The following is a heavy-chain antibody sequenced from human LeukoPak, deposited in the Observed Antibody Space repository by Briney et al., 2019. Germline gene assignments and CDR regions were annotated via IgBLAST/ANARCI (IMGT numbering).Heavy chain of an antibody. CDR2: ISGSGGST. J-gene: IGHJ4*02. D-gene: IGHD2-21*02. CDR3: AKIPSGYCGGDCYFDY. CDR1: GFTFSSYS. Sequence: GGSLRLSCAASGFTFSSYSMNWVRQAPGKGLEWVSAISGSGGSTYYADSVKGRFTISRDNSKNTLYLQMNSLRAEDTAVYYCAKIPSGYCGGDCYFDYWGQGTLVTVSS. V-gene: IGHV3-23*01.